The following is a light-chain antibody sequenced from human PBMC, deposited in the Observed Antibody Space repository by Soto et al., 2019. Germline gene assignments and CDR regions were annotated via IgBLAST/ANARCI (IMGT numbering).Light chain of an antibody. CDR1: TSDVGGYNL. V-gene: IGLV2-23*01. Sequence: QSMRTQPASVSGASGQSITISCSLTTSDVGGYNLVSWYQQHTAKAPKILIYEGTQRPSGVSSRFSGSKSGNTASLTISGLQAEDEADYYCCSYTGNKVFVFGTGTKVTV. CDR2: EGT. CDR3: CSYTGNKVFV. J-gene: IGLJ1*01.